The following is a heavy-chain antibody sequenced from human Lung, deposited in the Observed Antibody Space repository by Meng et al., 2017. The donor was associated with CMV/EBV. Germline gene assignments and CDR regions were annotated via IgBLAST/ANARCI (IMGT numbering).Heavy chain of an antibody. J-gene: IGHJ5*02. CDR2: TYYDGTT. CDR1: SGPLNSGGYS. Sequence: CTVFSGPLNSGGYSWSWIRQLPEKGLEWIGYTYYDGTTHYDWSLRSRVTISVDTSKNQFSLKLSSVTAADTAVYYCARQAPDNWLDPWGQGALVTVSS. V-gene: IGHV4-31*03. CDR3: ARQAPDNWLDP.